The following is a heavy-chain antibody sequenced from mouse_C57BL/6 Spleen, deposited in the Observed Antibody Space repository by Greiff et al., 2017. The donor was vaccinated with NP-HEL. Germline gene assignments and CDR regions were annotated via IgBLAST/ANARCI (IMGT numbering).Heavy chain of an antibody. J-gene: IGHJ2*01. CDR1: GYTFTSYW. CDR2: IDPSDSYT. V-gene: IGHV1-59*01. Sequence: QVQLQQPGAELVRPGPSVKLSCKASGYTFTSYWMHWVKQRPGQGLEWIGVIDPSDSYTNYNQKFKGKATLTVDTSSSTAYMQLSSLTSEDSAVYYCALNYFDYWGQGTTLTVSS. CDR3: ALNYFDY.